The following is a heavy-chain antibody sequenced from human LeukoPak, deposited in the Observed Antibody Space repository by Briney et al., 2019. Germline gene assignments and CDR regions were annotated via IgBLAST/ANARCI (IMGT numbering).Heavy chain of an antibody. Sequence: SVKVSCKTSGFDFVTSVIHWVRQARGQRLEWIGEIIVGSGNTNYAQKFQERVTITRDMSTSTAYMELSSLRSEDTAVYYCGLVRHHMDVWGKGTTVTVSS. D-gene: IGHD3-9*01. CDR1: GFDFVTSV. CDR2: IIVGSGNT. V-gene: IGHV1-58*02. J-gene: IGHJ6*03. CDR3: GLVRHHMDV.